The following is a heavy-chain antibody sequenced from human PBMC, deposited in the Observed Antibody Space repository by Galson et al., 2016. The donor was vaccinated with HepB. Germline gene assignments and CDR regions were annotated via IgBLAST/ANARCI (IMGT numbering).Heavy chain of an antibody. D-gene: IGHD1-26*01. CDR1: GYTLPDLS. CDR2: FDPEDGET. CDR3: APLVGATVAFDI. J-gene: IGHJ3*02. V-gene: IGHV1-24*01. Sequence: SVKVSCKVSGYTLPDLSMHWVRQAPGKGLEWMGGFDPEDGETIYAQKFQGRVTMTEDTSTDTAYMELSSLRSEDTAVYYCAPLVGATVAFDIWGQGTMVTVSS.